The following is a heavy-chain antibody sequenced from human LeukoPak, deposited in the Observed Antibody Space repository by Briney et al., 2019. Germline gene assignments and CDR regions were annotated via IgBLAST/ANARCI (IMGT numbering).Heavy chain of an antibody. Sequence: ASVKVSCKASGYTFTGYYMHWVRQAPGQGLEWMGWINPNSGGTNYAQKFQGRVTMTRDTSISTAYMELSRLRSDDTAVYYCARVGGGSSGYYQDAFDIWGQGTMVTVSS. CDR1: GYTFTGYY. V-gene: IGHV1-2*02. J-gene: IGHJ3*02. CDR3: ARVGGGSSGYYQDAFDI. D-gene: IGHD3-22*01. CDR2: INPNSGGT.